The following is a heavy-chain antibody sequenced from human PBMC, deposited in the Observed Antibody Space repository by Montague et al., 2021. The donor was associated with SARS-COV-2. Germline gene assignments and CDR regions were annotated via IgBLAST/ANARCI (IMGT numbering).Heavy chain of an antibody. CDR3: ARFPTSYYYDSKAAPATPDAFDI. J-gene: IGHJ3*02. D-gene: IGHD3-22*01. CDR1: GGSFSNYY. Sequence: SETLFLTYAISGGSFSNYYWSWIRQPPGKGLEWIGEVNQSGTTIYNPSLKSRVTISVDTSKNQFSLKLSSVTAADTAVYYCARFPTSYYYDSKAAPATPDAFDIWGQGAMVTVSS. CDR2: VNQSGTT. V-gene: IGHV4-34*01.